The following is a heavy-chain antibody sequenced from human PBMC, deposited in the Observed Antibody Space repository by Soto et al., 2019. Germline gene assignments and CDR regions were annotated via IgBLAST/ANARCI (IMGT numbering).Heavy chain of an antibody. D-gene: IGHD6-6*01. J-gene: IGHJ4*02. Sequence: SETLSLTCRVSGGSMSGYYWGWVRLAPGKGLGWIGYVYYTGSTNYNPSLQSRVSISVDTSNKHFSLSLSLVTAADTAVYFCARSIAVPSGHIDHWGQGIRITGSA. CDR2: VYYTGST. V-gene: IGHV4-59*01. CDR3: ARSIAVPSGHIDH. CDR1: GGSMSGYY.